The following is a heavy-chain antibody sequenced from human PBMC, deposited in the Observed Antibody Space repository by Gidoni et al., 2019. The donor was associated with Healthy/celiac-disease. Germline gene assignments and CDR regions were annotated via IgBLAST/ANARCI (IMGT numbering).Heavy chain of an antibody. CDR2: IYTSGST. V-gene: IGHV4-61*02. D-gene: IGHD6-19*01. CDR1: GGSISSGSYY. CDR3: ARVVGAVAGHDAFDI. Sequence: QVQLQESGPGLVKPSPTLSLTCTVSGGSISSGSYYWSWIRQPAGKGLEWIGRIYTSGSTNYNPSLKSRVTISVDTSKNQFSLKLSSVTAADTAVYYCARVVGAVAGHDAFDIWGQGTMVTVSS. J-gene: IGHJ3*02.